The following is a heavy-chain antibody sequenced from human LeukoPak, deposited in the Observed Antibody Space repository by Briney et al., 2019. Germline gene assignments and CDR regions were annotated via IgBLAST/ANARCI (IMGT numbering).Heavy chain of an antibody. CDR2: INHSGST. Sequence: PSETLSLTCTVSGGSISSYYWSWIRQPPGKGLEWIGEINHSGSTNYNPSLKSRVTISVDTSKNQFSLKLSSVTAADTAVYYCARQKDLVVPAATLHYYYGMDVWGQGTTVTVSS. D-gene: IGHD2-2*01. CDR3: ARQKDLVVPAATLHYYYGMDV. CDR1: GGSISSYY. V-gene: IGHV4-34*01. J-gene: IGHJ6*02.